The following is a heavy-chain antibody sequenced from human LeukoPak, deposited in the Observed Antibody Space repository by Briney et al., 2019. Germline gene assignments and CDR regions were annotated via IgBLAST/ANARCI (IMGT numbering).Heavy chain of an antibody. J-gene: IGHJ4*02. CDR3: ARGTGSDSWYIDY. V-gene: IGHV3-66*01. CDR2: IHSGGRT. D-gene: IGHD6-13*01. Sequence: GGSLRLSCAASGFSVSNNYLSWVRQPPGKGLEWVSVIHSGGRTKYADSVRDRFTISRDTAKNTVYLQMNSLRDEDTAVYYCARGTGSDSWYIDYWGQGTLVSVSS. CDR1: GFSVSNNY.